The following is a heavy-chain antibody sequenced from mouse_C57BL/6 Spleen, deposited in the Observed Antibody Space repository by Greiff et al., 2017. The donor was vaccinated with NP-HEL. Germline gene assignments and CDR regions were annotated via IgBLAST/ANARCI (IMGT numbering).Heavy chain of an antibody. CDR3: ASHYYGSSCVYWYFDV. V-gene: IGHV7-3*01. D-gene: IGHD1-1*01. J-gene: IGHJ1*03. CDR1: GFTFTDYY. CDR2: IRNKANSYTT. Sequence: EVKLEESGGGLVQPGGSLSLSCAVSGFTFTDYYMSWVRQPPGKALEWLGFIRNKANSYTTEYSASVKGRFTISRDNSQSILYLQMNALRAEDSATYYCASHYYGSSCVYWYFDVWGTGTTVTVSS.